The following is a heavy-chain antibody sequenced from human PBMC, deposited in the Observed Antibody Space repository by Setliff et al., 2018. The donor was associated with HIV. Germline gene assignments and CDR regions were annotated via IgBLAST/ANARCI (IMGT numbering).Heavy chain of an antibody. J-gene: IGHJ4*02. V-gene: IGHV1-69*05. Sequence: SVKVSCKASGDPLNTYAISWVRRAPGQGLEWMGGVISTFGTEKYAQRFQDRVTITTDETTSTAYLEVRNLGSEDTAVYYCARATEAGTIDYWGQGTRVTVSS. CDR1: GDPLNTYA. CDR3: ARATEAGTIDY. CDR2: VISTFGTE. D-gene: IGHD1-1*01.